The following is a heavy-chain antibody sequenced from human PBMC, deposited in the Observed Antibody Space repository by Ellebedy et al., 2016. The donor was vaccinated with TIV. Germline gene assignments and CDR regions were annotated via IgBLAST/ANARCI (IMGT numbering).Heavy chain of an antibody. D-gene: IGHD3-9*01. J-gene: IGHJ4*02. CDR3: ARQFDQPAR. CDR1: GFTFSSYW. CDR2: SNSDGRTI. Sequence: PGGSLRLSCAASGFTFSSYWMHWVRQTPGKRLEWVSRSNSDGRTINDADSVRGRFTITIDNAKNTVFLEMNSLRVDDTAVYYCARQFDQPARWGQGTLVTVSS. V-gene: IGHV3-74*01.